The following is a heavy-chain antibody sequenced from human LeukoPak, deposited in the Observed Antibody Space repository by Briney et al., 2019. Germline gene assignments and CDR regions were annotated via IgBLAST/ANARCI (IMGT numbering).Heavy chain of an antibody. Sequence: ASVKVSCKASGYIFTSYYMHWVRQAPGQGLEWMGIINPSGGSTSYAQKFQGRVTMTRDTSTSTVYMELSTLRSEDTAVYYCARDSSAGSSHVSPGYWGQGTLVTVSS. CDR2: INPSGGST. D-gene: IGHD1-26*01. CDR3: ARDSSAGSSHVSPGY. V-gene: IGHV1-46*01. J-gene: IGHJ4*02. CDR1: GYIFTSYY.